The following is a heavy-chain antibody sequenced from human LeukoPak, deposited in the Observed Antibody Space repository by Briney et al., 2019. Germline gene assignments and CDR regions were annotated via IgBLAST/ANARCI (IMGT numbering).Heavy chain of an antibody. CDR2: ICPYNGNT. J-gene: IGHJ6*03. Sequence: GASVKVSCKASGDTFTSYGISWVRQAPGQGLEWMGWICPYNGNTDYSQKLQGRVTMTTDTSTSTAYMELKSLRSDDTAVYYCARVVGLTGYSSSWYSGYYYYMDVWGKGTTVTVSS. D-gene: IGHD6-13*01. V-gene: IGHV1-18*01. CDR3: ARVVGLTGYSSSWYSGYYYYMDV. CDR1: GDTFTSYG.